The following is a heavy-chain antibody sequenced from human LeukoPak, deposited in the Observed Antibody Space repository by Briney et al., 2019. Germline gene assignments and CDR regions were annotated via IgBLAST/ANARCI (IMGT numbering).Heavy chain of an antibody. CDR3: ASSPTAYGSGNKGFDY. CDR1: GGSISSGGYY. CDR2: IYYSGST. J-gene: IGHJ4*02. Sequence: SETLSLTCTVSGGSISSGGYYWSWLRQHPGKGLEWIGYIYYSGSTYYNPSLKSRVTISVDTSKNQFSLKLSSVTAADTAVYYCASSPTAYGSGNKGFDYWGQGTLVTVSS. V-gene: IGHV4-31*03. D-gene: IGHD2-15*01.